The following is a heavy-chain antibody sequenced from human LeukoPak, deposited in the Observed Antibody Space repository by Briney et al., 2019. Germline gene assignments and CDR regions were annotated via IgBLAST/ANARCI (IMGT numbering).Heavy chain of an antibody. CDR3: AKSKFAGDPSGHYNY. Sequence: GGSLRLSCAASGFTFSSYAMSWVRQAPGKGLEWVSGFSSGGSTSYADSVKGRFTISRDNSKNTLYLQMNSLRAEDTAVYYCAKSKFAGDPSGHYNYWGQGTLVTVSS. J-gene: IGHJ4*02. CDR1: GFTFSSYA. V-gene: IGHV3-23*01. CDR2: FSSGGST. D-gene: IGHD3-22*01.